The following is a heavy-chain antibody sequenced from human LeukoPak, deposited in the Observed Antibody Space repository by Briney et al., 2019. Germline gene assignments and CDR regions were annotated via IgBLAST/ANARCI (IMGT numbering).Heavy chain of an antibody. J-gene: IGHJ5*02. V-gene: IGHV3-48*03. Sequence: PGGSLRLSCAASGFTFSSYEMNWVRQAPGKGLEWVSYISSSGSTIYYADSVKGRFTISRDNAKNSLYLQMNSLRAEDTAVYYCAGDATYYYGSGSPNWFDPWGQGTLVTVSS. CDR1: GFTFSSYE. CDR3: AGDATYYYGSGSPNWFDP. CDR2: ISSSGSTI. D-gene: IGHD3-10*01.